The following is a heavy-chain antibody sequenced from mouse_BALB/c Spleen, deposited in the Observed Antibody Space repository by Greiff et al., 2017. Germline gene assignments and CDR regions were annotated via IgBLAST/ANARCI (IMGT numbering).Heavy chain of an antibody. J-gene: IGHJ3*01. D-gene: IGHD6-1*01. Sequence: EVQLQQSGAGLVQPGASLKLSCAASGFAFSRYWMSWVRQTPGKGLEWIGDINPDSSTINYTPTLKDKFIFSRDNAKTTLYLQMSKVRSEDTALYDCARGGASGFDDWGEGTPVTVSA. CDR1: GFAFSRYW. CDR2: INPDSSTI. CDR3: ARGGASGFDD. V-gene: IGHV4-1*02.